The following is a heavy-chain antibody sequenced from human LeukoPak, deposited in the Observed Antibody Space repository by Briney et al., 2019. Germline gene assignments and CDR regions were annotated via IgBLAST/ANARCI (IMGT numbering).Heavy chain of an antibody. Sequence: SETLYLTCTVSGGSISSGSYYWSWIRQPAGKGLEWIGRIYTSGSTNYNPSLKSRVTISVDTSKNQFSLKLSSVTAADTAVYCCARTLMGIVVVITPEDAFHIWGQGTMVTVSS. J-gene: IGHJ3*02. CDR1: GGSISSGSYY. V-gene: IGHV4-61*02. D-gene: IGHD3-22*01. CDR2: IYTSGST. CDR3: ARTLMGIVVVITPEDAFHI.